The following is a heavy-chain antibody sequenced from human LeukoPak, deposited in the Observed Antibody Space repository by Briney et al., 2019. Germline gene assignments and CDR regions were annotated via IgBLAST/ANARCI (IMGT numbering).Heavy chain of an antibody. V-gene: IGHV3-48*01. D-gene: IGHD6-6*01. Sequence: GGSLRLSCAASGFTFSSYSMNWVRQAPGKGLEWVSYISSSSSTIYYADSVKGRFTISRDNDKNSLYLQMNRLRAEDTAVYYCARDSLEYTTSSAAYWGQGTLVTVSS. CDR2: ISSSSSTI. CDR3: ARDSLEYTTSSAAY. J-gene: IGHJ4*02. CDR1: GFTFSSYS.